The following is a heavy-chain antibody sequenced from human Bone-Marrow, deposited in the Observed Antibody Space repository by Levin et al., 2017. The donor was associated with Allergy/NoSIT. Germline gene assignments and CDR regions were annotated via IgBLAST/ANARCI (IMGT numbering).Heavy chain of an antibody. D-gene: IGHD1-14*01. CDR1: GFTFSSYW. CDR2: INRDGRTK. V-gene: IGHV3-7*04. Sequence: GGSLRLSCAGSGFTFSSYWMSWVRQAPAKGLEWVASINRDGRTKYYMDSAMGRFTISRDNAKNSVDLQVKSLRVEDTAVYYCASDSGNLYAFDMWGQGTMVTVSS. J-gene: IGHJ3*02. CDR3: ASDSGNLYAFDM.